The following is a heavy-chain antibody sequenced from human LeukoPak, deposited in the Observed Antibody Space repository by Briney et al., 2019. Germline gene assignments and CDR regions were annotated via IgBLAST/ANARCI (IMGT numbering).Heavy chain of an antibody. D-gene: IGHD1-7*01. J-gene: IGHJ4*02. CDR1: GFSISSYY. CDR2: INHSGST. V-gene: IGHV4-34*01. Sequence: SETLSLTCTVSGFSISSYYWSWIRQPPGKGLEWIGEINHSGSTNYNPSLKSRVTISVDTSKNQFSLKLRSVTAADTAVYFCARLYGNYQNYFDYWGQGTLVTVSS. CDR3: ARLYGNYQNYFDY.